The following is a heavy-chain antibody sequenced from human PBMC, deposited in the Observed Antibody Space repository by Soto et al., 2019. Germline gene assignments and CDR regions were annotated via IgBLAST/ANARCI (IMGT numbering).Heavy chain of an antibody. V-gene: IGHV4-39*01. CDR3: ASYYGYIYDFDY. CDR1: GGSISSSSYY. D-gene: IGHD3-22*01. J-gene: IGHJ4*02. CDR2: IYYSGST. Sequence: SETLSLTCTVSGGSISSSSYYWGWIRQPPGKGLEWIGSIYYSGSTYYNPSLKSRVTISVDTSKNQFSLKLSSVTAADTAVYYCASYYGYIYDFDYWGQGTLVTVSS.